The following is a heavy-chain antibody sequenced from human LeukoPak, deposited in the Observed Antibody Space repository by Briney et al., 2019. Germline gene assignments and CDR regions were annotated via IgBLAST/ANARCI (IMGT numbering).Heavy chain of an antibody. CDR3: ARARINHYDSSGNDAFDI. CDR2: ISSSSSYI. D-gene: IGHD3-22*01. V-gene: IGHV3-21*01. J-gene: IGHJ3*02. CDR1: GFTFSSYS. Sequence: PGGSLRLSCAASGFTFSSYSMNWVRQAPGKGLEWVSSISSSSSYIYYADSVKGRFTISRDNAKNSLYPQMNSLRAEDTAVYYCARARINHYDSSGNDAFDIWGQGTMVTVSS.